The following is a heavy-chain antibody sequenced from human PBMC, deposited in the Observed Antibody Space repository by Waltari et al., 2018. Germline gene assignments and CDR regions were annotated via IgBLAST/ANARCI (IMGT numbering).Heavy chain of an antibody. CDR3: ATNVYSSGWARRAEYFQH. Sequence: EVQLVESGGGLIQPGGSLRLSCAASGFTVSSNYMSWVRQAPGKGLEWVSVIYSGGSTYYADSVKGRFTISRDNSKNTLYLQMNSLRAEDTAVYYCATNVYSSGWARRAEYFQHWGQGTLVTVSS. J-gene: IGHJ1*01. CDR1: GFTVSSNY. V-gene: IGHV3-53*01. D-gene: IGHD6-19*01. CDR2: IYSGGST.